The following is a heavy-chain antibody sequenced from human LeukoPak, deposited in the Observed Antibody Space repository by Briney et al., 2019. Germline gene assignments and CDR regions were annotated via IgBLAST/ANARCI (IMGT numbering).Heavy chain of an antibody. V-gene: IGHV3-9*01. CDR2: ISWNSAYI. CDR1: GFTFDNYV. D-gene: IGHD3-3*01. J-gene: IGHJ4*02. CDR3: ACANEGMVINY. Sequence: PGGSLRLSCAASGFTFDNYVMHWVRQAPGRGLEWVSGISWNSAYIGYAESVKGRFTISRDNSKNTLYLQMNSLRAEDTAVYYCACANEGMVINYWGQGTLVTVSS.